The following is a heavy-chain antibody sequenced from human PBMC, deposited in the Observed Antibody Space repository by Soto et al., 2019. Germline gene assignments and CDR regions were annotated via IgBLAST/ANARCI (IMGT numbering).Heavy chain of an antibody. J-gene: IGHJ6*02. CDR3: AREEVSRPNTYHGLDV. CDR2: ISSRSSYI. CDR1: GFTFHTYT. V-gene: IGHV3-21*01. Sequence: EMQLAESGGGLVKPGGSLRLSCAASGFTFHTYTMNWVRQAPGKGLEWVSSISSRSSYIYYADSVKGRFTISRDDARNSLYLQMSGLRVEDTAVYYCAREEVSRPNTYHGLDVWGQGTTVTVSS.